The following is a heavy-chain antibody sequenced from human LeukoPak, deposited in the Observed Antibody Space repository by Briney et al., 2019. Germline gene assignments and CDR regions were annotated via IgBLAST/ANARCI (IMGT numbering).Heavy chain of an antibody. V-gene: IGHV3-48*02. Sequence: PGGSLRLSCAASGFTFSSYSMNWVRQAPGKGLEWVSYISSSSSTIYYADSVKGRFTISRDNAKNSLYLQMNSLRDEDTAVYYCARAVGSSSWYYYYYGMDVWGQGTTVTVSS. CDR1: GFTFSSYS. D-gene: IGHD6-13*01. CDR3: ARAVGSSSWYYYYYGMDV. CDR2: ISSSSSTI. J-gene: IGHJ6*02.